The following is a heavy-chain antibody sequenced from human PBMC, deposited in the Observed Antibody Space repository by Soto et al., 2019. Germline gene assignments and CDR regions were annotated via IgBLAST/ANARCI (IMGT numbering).Heavy chain of an antibody. CDR2: INHSGST. D-gene: IGHD2-2*01. CDR3: ARGAPYCSSTSCYGSYYYYYMDV. Sequence: QVQLQQWGAGLLKPSETLSLTCAVYGGSFSGYYWSWIRQPPGKGLEWIGEINHSGSTNYNPSLKSRVTISVDTSKNQFSLKLSSVTAADTAVYYCARGAPYCSSTSCYGSYYYYYMDVWGKGTTVTVSS. V-gene: IGHV4-34*01. J-gene: IGHJ6*03. CDR1: GGSFSGYY.